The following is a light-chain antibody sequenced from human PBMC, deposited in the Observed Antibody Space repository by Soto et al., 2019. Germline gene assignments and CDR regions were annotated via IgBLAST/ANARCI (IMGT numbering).Light chain of an antibody. CDR2: AAF. V-gene: IGKV1-39*01. CDR3: QQLNSYPIT. Sequence: DIQMTQPPSSLSASVGDRLTITCRASQIISAYLNWYQQKPGKAPNLLIYAAFSLHSGVPSRLSGSGSGTDFTLTISSLQPEDFATYYCQQLNSYPITFGQGTRLEIK. J-gene: IGKJ5*01. CDR1: QIISAY.